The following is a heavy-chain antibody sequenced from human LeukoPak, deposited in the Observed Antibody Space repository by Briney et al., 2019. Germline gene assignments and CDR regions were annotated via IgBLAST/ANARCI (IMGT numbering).Heavy chain of an antibody. CDR3: ASHYSSGWYPFDY. CDR1: GASITSNRYY. D-gene: IGHD6-19*01. V-gene: IGHV4-39*01. Sequence: SETLSLTCTVPGASITSNRYYWGWIRQPPGKGLEWIGSIYYSGSTYYNPSLKSRVTISDDTSKNQFSLKLNSVTAADTAVYFCASHYSSGWYPFDYWGQGTLVTISS. CDR2: IYYSGST. J-gene: IGHJ4*02.